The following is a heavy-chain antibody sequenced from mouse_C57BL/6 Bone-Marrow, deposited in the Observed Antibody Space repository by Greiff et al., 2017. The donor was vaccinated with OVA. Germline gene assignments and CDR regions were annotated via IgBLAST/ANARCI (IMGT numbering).Heavy chain of an antibody. J-gene: IGHJ4*01. CDR3: ARDCYAMDY. CDR2: ISDGGSYT. V-gene: IGHV5-4*01. Sequence: EVQLVESGGGLVKPGGSLKLSCAASGFTFSSYAMSWVRQTPEKRLEWVATISDGGSYTYYPDNVKGRFTISRDNAKNNLYLQMSHLKSEDTAMYYCARDCYAMDYWGQGTSVTVSS. CDR1: GFTFSSYA.